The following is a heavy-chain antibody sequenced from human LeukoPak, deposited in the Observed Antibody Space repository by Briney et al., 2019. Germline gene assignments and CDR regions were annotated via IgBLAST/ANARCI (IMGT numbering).Heavy chain of an antibody. Sequence: PSETLSLTCTVSGGSISSYYWSWIRQPPGKGLEWIGYIYYSGSTNYNPSPKSRVTISVDTSKNQFSLKLSSVTAADTAVYYCARVRLGQLHAFDIWGQGTMVTVSS. CDR2: IYYSGST. CDR1: GGSISSYY. D-gene: IGHD6-6*01. J-gene: IGHJ3*02. V-gene: IGHV4-59*01. CDR3: ARVRLGQLHAFDI.